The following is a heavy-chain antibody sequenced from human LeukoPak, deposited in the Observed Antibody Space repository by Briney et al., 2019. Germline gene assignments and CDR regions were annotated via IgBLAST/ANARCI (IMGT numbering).Heavy chain of an antibody. CDR2: ISGSGGST. J-gene: IGHJ4*02. CDR1: GFTFSSYA. V-gene: IGHV3-23*01. CDR3: AKGLDYGDYAYYFDY. Sequence: GGSLRLSCAASGFTFSSYAMSWVRQAPGKGLEWVSAISGSGGSTYYADSVKGRFTISRDNSKSTLYLQMNSLRAEDTAVYYCAKGLDYGDYAYYFDYWGQGTLVTVSS. D-gene: IGHD4-17*01.